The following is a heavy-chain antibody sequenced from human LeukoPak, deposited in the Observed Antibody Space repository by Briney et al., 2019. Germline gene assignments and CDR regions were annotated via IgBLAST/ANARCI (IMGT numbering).Heavy chain of an antibody. V-gene: IGHV4-59*03. J-gene: IGHJ5*01. D-gene: IGHD2-8*01. Sequence: SETLSLTCTVSGDSTRNFYWNWIRQSPGKGLEWIGNIHYSGSSVYNPSLKSRGTISIDTSRRQFFLKLNSVTAADTAVYFCALAPNSNWFDFWGPGILVTVSS. CDR1: GDSTRNFY. CDR3: ALAPNSNWFDF. CDR2: IHYSGSS.